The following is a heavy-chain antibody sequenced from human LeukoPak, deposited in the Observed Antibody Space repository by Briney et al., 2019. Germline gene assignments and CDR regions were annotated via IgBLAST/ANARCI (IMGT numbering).Heavy chain of an antibody. CDR3: PTEGWWYY. CDR2: IKSKTDGGTT. V-gene: IGHV3-15*01. CDR1: GFALRNAW. D-gene: IGHD2-8*02. J-gene: IGHJ4*02. Sequence: GGSLRLSCAASGFALRNAWMSWVRQAPGKGLEWVGRIKSKTDGGTTDYAAPVKGRFTISRDDSKNTLYLHMNSLKTEDTAVYYFPTEGWWYYWGQGNRVSVSS.